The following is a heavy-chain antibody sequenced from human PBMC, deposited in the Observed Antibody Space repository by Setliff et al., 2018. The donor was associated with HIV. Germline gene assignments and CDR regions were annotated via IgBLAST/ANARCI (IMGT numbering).Heavy chain of an antibody. D-gene: IGHD2-2*01. CDR2: SYYSSRT. Sequence: PSETLSLTCTVSDASISTSNFLWGWIRQSPGKGLEWIGSSYYSSRTYYNPSLKNRVTISADTSKNPLSLKLTSLTAEDTAVYYCVRDGGSTSWNFLYYYGMDVWGQGTTVTVSS. J-gene: IGHJ6*02. CDR3: VRDGGSTSWNFLYYYGMDV. V-gene: IGHV4-39*02. CDR1: DASISTSNFL.